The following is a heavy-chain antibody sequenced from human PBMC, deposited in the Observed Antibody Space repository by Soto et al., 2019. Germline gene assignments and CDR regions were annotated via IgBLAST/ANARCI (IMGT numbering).Heavy chain of an antibody. V-gene: IGHV4-59*08. CDR3: ARHQMPYDFWSGYTPLYV. D-gene: IGHD3-3*01. Sequence: SETLSLTCTVSGGSISSYYWGWIRQPPGKGLEWIGYIYYSGSTNYNPSLKSRVTISVDTSKNQFSLKLSSVTAADTAVYYCARHQMPYDFWSGYTPLYVWGKGTTVTVSS. J-gene: IGHJ6*04. CDR2: IYYSGST. CDR1: GGSISSYY.